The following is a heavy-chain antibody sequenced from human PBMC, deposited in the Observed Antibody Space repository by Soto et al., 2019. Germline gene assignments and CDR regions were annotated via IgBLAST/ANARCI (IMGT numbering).Heavy chain of an antibody. D-gene: IGHD3-16*01. Sequence: EVQLVESGGGLVQPGGSLKLSCAVSGFTFSSHAMHWVRQAPGKGLEWVAYIHGTRSIIYYADSVKGRFTISRDNAKISLYLQMDSLRVEDTALYYCARDARNADYDYWGQGTLVTVSS. CDR3: ARDARNADYDY. J-gene: IGHJ4*02. V-gene: IGHV3-48*01. CDR1: GFTFSSHA. CDR2: IHGTRSII.